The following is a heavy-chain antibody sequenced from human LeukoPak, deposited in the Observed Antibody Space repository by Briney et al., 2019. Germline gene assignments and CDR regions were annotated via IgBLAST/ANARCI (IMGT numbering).Heavy chain of an antibody. CDR1: GFTFSSYG. V-gene: IGHV3-30*03. D-gene: IGHD3-10*01. Sequence: GGSLRLSCAASGFTFSSYGMHWVRQAPGKGLEWVAVISYDGSNKYYADSVRGRFTISRDNSRSTLYLQMNSLRPEDTAIYYCAREGYYGSGSPPSLYFDYWGQGTLVTVSS. CDR2: ISYDGSNK. J-gene: IGHJ4*02. CDR3: AREGYYGSGSPPSLYFDY.